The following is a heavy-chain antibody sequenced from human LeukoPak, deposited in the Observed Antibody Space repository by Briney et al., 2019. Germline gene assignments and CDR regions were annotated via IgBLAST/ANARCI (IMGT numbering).Heavy chain of an antibody. CDR1: GFTFSDYY. CDR2: ISSSGSTI. CDR3: ARVKGVPNWFDP. V-gene: IGHV3-11*01. Sequence: NPGGSLRLSCAASGFTFSDYYMSWIRQAPGKGLEWVSYISSSGSTIYYADSLKGRFTISRDNAKNSLYLQMNSLRAEDTAVYYCARVKGVPNWFDPWGQGTLVTVSS. J-gene: IGHJ5*02.